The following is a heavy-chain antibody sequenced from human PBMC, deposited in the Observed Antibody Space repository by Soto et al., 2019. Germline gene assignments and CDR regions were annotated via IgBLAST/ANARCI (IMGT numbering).Heavy chain of an antibody. CDR1: GFTFISYS. V-gene: IGHV3-48*02. CDR2: ISSSSSSTI. CDR3: ARDVYYYDSSGYPNYFDY. Sequence: GGSLRLSCAAPGFTFISYSMNWVRQAPGKGLEWVSYISSSSSSTIYYADSVKGRFTISRDNAKNSLYLQMNSLRDEDTAVYYCARDVYYYDSSGYPNYFDYWGQGTLVTVSS. J-gene: IGHJ4*02. D-gene: IGHD3-22*01.